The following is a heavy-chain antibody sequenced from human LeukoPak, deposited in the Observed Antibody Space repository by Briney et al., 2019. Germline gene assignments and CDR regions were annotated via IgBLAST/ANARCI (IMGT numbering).Heavy chain of an antibody. CDR2: FDPEDDER. V-gene: IGHV1-24*01. J-gene: IGHJ4*02. D-gene: IGHD1-1*01. CDR1: GYALSESS. CDR3: ATGRPGSLLDY. Sequence: GASVKVSCKVSGYALSESSMHWVRQAPGKGPEWMGGFDPEDDERVYAQILQGRVTMTEDTSTDTAYMELSSLRSEDTAVYFCATGRPGSLLDYWGQGTVVTVSS.